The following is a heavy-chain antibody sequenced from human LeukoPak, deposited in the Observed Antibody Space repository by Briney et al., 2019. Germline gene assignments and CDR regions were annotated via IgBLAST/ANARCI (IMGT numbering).Heavy chain of an antibody. V-gene: IGHV3-21*05. CDR2: IGIDSGDT. CDR3: ARDYKYAFDN. CDR1: GFTFSDYS. J-gene: IGHJ4*02. Sequence: GGSLRLSCAASGFTFSDYSMNWVRQAPGKGLEWISYIGIDSGDTNYADSVKGRFTISGDKAKNSPYLQMNSLRVEDTAVYYCARDYKYAFDNWGQGTLVTVSS. D-gene: IGHD5-24*01.